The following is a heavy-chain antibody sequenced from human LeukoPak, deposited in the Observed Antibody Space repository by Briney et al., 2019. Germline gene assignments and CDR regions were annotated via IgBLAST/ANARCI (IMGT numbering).Heavy chain of an antibody. Sequence: GGSLRLSCAASGFTFNNYGMHWVRQAPGKGLEWVAVISYDGGNKHYPDSVKGRFTISRDISTDTLWLQMDSLRTEDTAVYYCAKGPLRGTAAAIDYWGQGTLVTVSS. J-gene: IGHJ4*02. CDR1: GFTFNNYG. D-gene: IGHD2-2*01. CDR3: AKGPLRGTAAAIDY. V-gene: IGHV3-30*18. CDR2: ISYDGGNK.